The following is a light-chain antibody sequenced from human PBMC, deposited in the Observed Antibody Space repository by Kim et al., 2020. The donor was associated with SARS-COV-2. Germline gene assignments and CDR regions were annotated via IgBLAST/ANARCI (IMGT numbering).Light chain of an antibody. V-gene: IGLV1-40*01. Sequence: QRVTIPCTGISSNVGAAYVVHWYQQLPGIAPKLLLSGNNSRPSGVPDRFSGSKSGTSASLAIAGLQAEDEAEYYCQTYDSSLSGWVFGGGTKVTVL. CDR1: SSNVGAAYV. J-gene: IGLJ3*02. CDR2: GNN. CDR3: QTYDSSLSGWV.